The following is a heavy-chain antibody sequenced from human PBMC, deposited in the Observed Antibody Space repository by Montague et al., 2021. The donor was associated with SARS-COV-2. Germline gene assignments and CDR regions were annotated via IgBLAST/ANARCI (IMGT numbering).Heavy chain of an antibody. D-gene: IGHD3-22*01. CDR1: GGSFSGYY. CDR3: ARHDNREGGFDI. Sequence: ETLSLTCAVYGGSFSGYYWSWIRQPPGKGLEWLGEITHSGSTNYNPSLKSRVTISVDTSKNQFSLKLTSVTAADTAVYYCARHDNREGGFDIWGQGTKVIVSS. CDR2: ITHSGST. J-gene: IGHJ3*02. V-gene: IGHV4-34*01.